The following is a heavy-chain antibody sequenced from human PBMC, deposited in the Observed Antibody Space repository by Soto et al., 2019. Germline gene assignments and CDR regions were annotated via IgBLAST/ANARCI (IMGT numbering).Heavy chain of an antibody. J-gene: IGHJ4*02. CDR1: GYSFTSYG. CDR3: ARHRFNYYDDTVYYYFDY. V-gene: IGHV1-18*04. D-gene: IGHD3-22*01. CDR2: ISGHNGNT. Sequence: QVQLVQSGAEVKKPGASVKVSCKASGYSFTSYGISWVQQAPGQGPEWMGWISGHNGNTNHPQSLQGRATMTTDTSRNTAYMELRSLRSDDTAVYYCARHRFNYYDDTVYYYFDYWGQGTLVTVSS.